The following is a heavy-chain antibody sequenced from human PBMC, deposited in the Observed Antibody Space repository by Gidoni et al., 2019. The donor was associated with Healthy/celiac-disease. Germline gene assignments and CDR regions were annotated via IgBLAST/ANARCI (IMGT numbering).Heavy chain of an antibody. V-gene: IGHV3-23*01. CDR3: AKGEYDRGYFDY. J-gene: IGHJ4*02. Sequence: EVQLLESGGGLVQPGGSLRLSCAASGFTFSSYAMSWVRQAPGKGLEWVSAISASGGSTYYADSVKGRFTISRDNSKNTLYLQMNSLRAEDTAVYYCAKGEYDRGYFDYWGQGTLVTVSS. D-gene: IGHD3-22*01. CDR2: ISASGGST. CDR1: GFTFSSYA.